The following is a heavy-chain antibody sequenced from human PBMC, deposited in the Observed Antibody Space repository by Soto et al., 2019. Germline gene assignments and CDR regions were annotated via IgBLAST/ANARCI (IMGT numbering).Heavy chain of an antibody. Sequence: EVQLFESWGGLVQPGESLRLSWVGSGFDFSSQVMSWVRQAPGKGLEWVSSVSGSGGSKHFTDFLKGRFSSSRDNSKNNLNLEMNSLRVEDTSVYYCVKGLPLWSGYSCSEIHWGQGTLVTVSS. CDR3: VKGLPLWSGYSCSEIH. J-gene: IGHJ4*01. V-gene: IGHV3-23*01. CDR1: GFDFSSQV. D-gene: IGHD3-3*01. CDR2: VSGSGGSK.